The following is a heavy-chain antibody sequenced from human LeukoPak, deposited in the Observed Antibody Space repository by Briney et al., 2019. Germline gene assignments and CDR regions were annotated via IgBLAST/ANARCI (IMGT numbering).Heavy chain of an antibody. Sequence: SETLSLTCTVSGGSISSYYWSWIRQPPGKGLEWIGYIYYSGSTDYNPSLKSRVTISVDTSKNQFSLRLSSVTAADTAVYYCAREGGEPLRRGMDVWGKGTTVTVSS. CDR2: IYYSGST. D-gene: IGHD1-26*01. J-gene: IGHJ6*04. CDR1: GGSISSYY. CDR3: AREGGEPLRRGMDV. V-gene: IGHV4-59*12.